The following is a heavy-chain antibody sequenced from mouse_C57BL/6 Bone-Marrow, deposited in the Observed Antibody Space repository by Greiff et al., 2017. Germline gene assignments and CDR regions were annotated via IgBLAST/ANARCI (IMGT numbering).Heavy chain of an antibody. V-gene: IGHV2-9-1*01. CDR3: AHYDYGLAY. Sequence: VLLLESGPGLVAPSHSLSITCTASGFSLTSYAIRWVRPPPGKGLEWLGVIWPGGGTNYNSAPKSRLSISKDNSKSQVFLKMNSLQTDDAARYYCAHYDYGLAYWGQGTLVTVSA. J-gene: IGHJ3*01. D-gene: IGHD2-4*01. CDR2: IWPGGGT. CDR1: GFSLTSYA.